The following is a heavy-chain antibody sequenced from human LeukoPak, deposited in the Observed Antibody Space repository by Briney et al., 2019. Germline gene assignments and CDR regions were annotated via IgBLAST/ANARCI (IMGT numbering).Heavy chain of an antibody. CDR3: ARVAAAGTGRGAFDI. V-gene: IGHV3-7*01. CDR1: GFTLITYW. Sequence: GGSLTLSCAASGFTLITYWMTWVRQAPGKGLEWVANINQDGSEKYYVGSVKGRFTISRDNARNSLYLQMNSLRAEDTAVYYCARVAAAGTGRGAFDIWGQGTMVTVSS. J-gene: IGHJ3*02. CDR2: INQDGSEK. D-gene: IGHD6-13*01.